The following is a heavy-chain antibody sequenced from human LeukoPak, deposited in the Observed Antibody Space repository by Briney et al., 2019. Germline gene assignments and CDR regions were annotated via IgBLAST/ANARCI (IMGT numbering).Heavy chain of an antibody. CDR3: ARAVRAGYFQH. J-gene: IGHJ1*01. CDR1: GGSFSGYY. Sequence: SETLSLTCAVYGGSFSGYYWSWIRQPPGKGLEWVGEINHSGSTNYNPSLKSRVTISVDTSKNQFSLKLSSVTAADTAVYYCARAVRAGYFQHWGQGTLVTVSS. V-gene: IGHV4-34*01. CDR2: INHSGST.